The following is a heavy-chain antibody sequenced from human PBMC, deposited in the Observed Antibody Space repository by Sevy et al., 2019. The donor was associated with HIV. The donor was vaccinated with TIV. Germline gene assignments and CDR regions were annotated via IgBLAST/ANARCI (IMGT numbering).Heavy chain of an antibody. Sequence: SETLSLTCAVSGVSISSGAYSWNWIRQPPGKGLEWIGYIYHTGNTYYNPSLKRRITISLDRSKNQFSLRLSSVTAADTAVYFCARHGGTMTTPGSFDIWGQGTMVTVSS. V-gene: IGHV4-30-2*01. CDR1: GVSISSGAYS. J-gene: IGHJ3*02. D-gene: IGHD4-17*01. CDR3: ARHGGTMTTPGSFDI. CDR2: IYHTGNT.